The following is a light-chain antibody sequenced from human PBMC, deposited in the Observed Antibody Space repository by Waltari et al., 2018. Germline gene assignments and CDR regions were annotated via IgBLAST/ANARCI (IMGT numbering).Light chain of an antibody. CDR3: SSYMDSSTLEL. Sequence: ALTPPASVSGSPGQPITLSYPGTRSDIGAYNYLSWYQQVPGKAPTLMIYDVSHRPSGVSSRFSGSKSGNTASLTISGLQAEDEADYFCSSYMDSSTLELFGGGTSLTVL. J-gene: IGLJ2*01. CDR1: RSDIGAYNY. V-gene: IGLV2-14*03. CDR2: DVS.